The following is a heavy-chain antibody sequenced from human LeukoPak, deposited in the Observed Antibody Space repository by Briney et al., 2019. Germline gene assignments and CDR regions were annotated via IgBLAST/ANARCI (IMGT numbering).Heavy chain of an antibody. Sequence: GGSLRLSCAASGFIFSMYGMHWVRQTPGKGLEWVAVISYDGSNKYYADSVKGRFTISRDNSKKSLYLQMNSLRVEDTAVYYCASWPVGWYGEDSWGQGTLVTVSS. CDR2: ISYDGSNK. V-gene: IGHV3-30*03. J-gene: IGHJ4*02. CDR1: GFIFSMYG. D-gene: IGHD6-19*01. CDR3: ASWPVGWYGEDS.